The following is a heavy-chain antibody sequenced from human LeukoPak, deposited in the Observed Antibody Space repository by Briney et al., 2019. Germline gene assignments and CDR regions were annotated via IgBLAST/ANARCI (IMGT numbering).Heavy chain of an antibody. CDR3: SKDQRSIAVAGCFDH. D-gene: IGHD6-19*01. Sequence: GGSLRLSCAASGFTFSSYAMSWVRQAPGKGLEWVSAISYSGGSTYYADSVKGRFTISRDNSKNTLYLQMNSLRAEDTAVYYCSKDQRSIAVAGCFDHWSQGTLVTVSS. J-gene: IGHJ5*02. V-gene: IGHV3-23*01. CDR2: ISYSGGST. CDR1: GFTFSSYA.